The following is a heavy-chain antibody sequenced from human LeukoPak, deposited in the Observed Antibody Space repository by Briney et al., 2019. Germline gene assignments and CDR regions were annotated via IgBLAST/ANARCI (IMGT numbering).Heavy chain of an antibody. D-gene: IGHD6-19*01. CDR1: GFTFSSYW. J-gene: IGHJ4*02. Sequence: GGSLRLSCAASGFTFSSYWMTWVRQAPGKGLEWVANINLDGGEKYYVASVKGRFTISRDNSKNTLYLQMNSLRAEDTAVYYCANAKGYSSGWYDYWGQGTLVTVSS. CDR2: INLDGGEK. CDR3: ANAKGYSSGWYDY. V-gene: IGHV3-7*03.